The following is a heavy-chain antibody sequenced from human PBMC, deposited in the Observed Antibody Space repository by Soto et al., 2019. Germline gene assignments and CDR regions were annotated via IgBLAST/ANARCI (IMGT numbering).Heavy chain of an antibody. V-gene: IGHV3-23*01. CDR1: GFTFSTYA. J-gene: IGHJ4*01. CDR2: ISGSGGTT. CDR3: AKGGTTVVTDFDY. Sequence: GGSLRLSCAASGFTFSTYAMSWVRQAQGKGLEWVSSISGSGGTTYYADSVKGRFTISRDKSKNTLFLQMNSLRVEETALYYCAKGGTTVVTDFDYWGHGALVTVSS. D-gene: IGHD4-17*01.